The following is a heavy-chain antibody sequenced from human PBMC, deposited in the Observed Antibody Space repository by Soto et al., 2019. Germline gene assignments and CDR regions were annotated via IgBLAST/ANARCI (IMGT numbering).Heavy chain of an antibody. CDR2: FSGSSGYT. D-gene: IGHD1-26*01. V-gene: IGHV3-11*06. CDR3: GRAPGAFDRIDS. Sequence: GSLRLSCAGSEFNFSDYFLTWIRKAPGKGLEWASHFSGSSGYTNYADPVKGRFTISKDNAKKSLYLEMNSLRPEDTAVYYCGRAPGAFDRIDSWGQGTLVTVSS. J-gene: IGHJ5*01. CDR1: EFNFSDYF.